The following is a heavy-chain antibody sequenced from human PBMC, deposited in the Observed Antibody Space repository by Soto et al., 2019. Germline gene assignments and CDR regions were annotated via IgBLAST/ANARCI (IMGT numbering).Heavy chain of an antibody. CDR2: IYHSWST. Sequence: SETLSLTGAVSVGSSSSSNWWSWVRQPPGKGLEWIGEIYHSWSTNYNPSLKSRVTISVDKSKNQFSLKLSSVTAADTAVYYCARAILAYCSSTSCYNGPDYYYYGMDVWGQGTTVTVSS. CDR3: ARAILAYCSSTSCYNGPDYYYYGMDV. J-gene: IGHJ6*02. D-gene: IGHD2-2*02. V-gene: IGHV4-4*02. CDR1: VGSSSSSNW.